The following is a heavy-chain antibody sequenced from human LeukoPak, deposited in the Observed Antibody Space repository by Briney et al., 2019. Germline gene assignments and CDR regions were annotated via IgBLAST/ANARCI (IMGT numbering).Heavy chain of an antibody. J-gene: IGHJ5*02. CDR1: GGTFSSYA. D-gene: IGHD3-10*01. Sequence: VASVKVSCKASGGTFSSYAISWVRQAPGQGLEWMGGIIPIFGTANYAQKFQGRVTITADKSTSTAYMELSSLRSEDTAVYYCARDGGSYGSGSRSWFDPWGQGTLVTVAS. V-gene: IGHV1-69*06. CDR2: IIPIFGTA. CDR3: ARDGGSYGSGSRSWFDP.